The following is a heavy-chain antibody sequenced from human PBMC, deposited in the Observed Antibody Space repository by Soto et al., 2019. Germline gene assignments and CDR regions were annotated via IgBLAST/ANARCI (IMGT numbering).Heavy chain of an antibody. CDR2: IYYSGSS. D-gene: IGHD6-13*01. V-gene: IGHV4-59*01. Sequence: QVQLQESGPGLVKPSETLSLTCTVSGGSISSYYWSWIRQPPGKGLEWIGYIYYSGSSNYNPSLESRVTISVDTSKNQFSLKLSSVTAADTAVYYCARAGYSSSWYVYYFDYWGQGTLVTVSS. CDR1: GGSISSYY. CDR3: ARAGYSSSWYVYYFDY. J-gene: IGHJ4*02.